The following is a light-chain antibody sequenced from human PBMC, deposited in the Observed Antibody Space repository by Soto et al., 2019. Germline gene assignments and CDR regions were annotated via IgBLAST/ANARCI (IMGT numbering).Light chain of an antibody. Sequence: QSVLTQPPSASGTPGQRINISCSGSTSNIGTNYVYWYQQVPGTAPKLLMYRNNQRPSGVPDRFSGSKSGTSASLAISGLRSEDEADYYCAAWDDSLSGHWVFGGGTKLT. V-gene: IGLV1-47*01. CDR1: TSNIGTNY. CDR3: AAWDDSLSGHWV. J-gene: IGLJ3*02. CDR2: RNN.